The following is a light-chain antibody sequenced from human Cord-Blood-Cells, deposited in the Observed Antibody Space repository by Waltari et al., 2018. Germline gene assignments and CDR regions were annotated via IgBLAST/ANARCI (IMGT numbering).Light chain of an antibody. CDR1: SSNIGSNY. CDR3: AAWDDSLSGRV. J-gene: IGLJ3*02. CDR2: RNN. V-gene: IGLV1-47*01. Sequence: QSVLTQPPSASGTPGPRVTISCSGSSSNIGSNYVYWYQQLPGTAPKIPIYRNNQGPSVFPDRFAGSKPSTSASRAISGLRSEDEADYYCAAWDDSLSGRVFGGGTKLTVL.